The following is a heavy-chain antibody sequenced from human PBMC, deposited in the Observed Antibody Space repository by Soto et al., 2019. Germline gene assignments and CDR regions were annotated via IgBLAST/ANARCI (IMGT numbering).Heavy chain of an antibody. CDR3: ARDRPDYGIDY. V-gene: IGHV3-53*02. CDR1: GFTVSSNY. Sequence: EVQLVETGGGLIQPGGSLRLSCAASGFTVSSNYMSWVRQAPGKGLEWVSVIYSGGSTYYADSVKGRFTISRDNSKNTLYLQMNSLRAEDTDVYYCARDRPDYGIDYWGQGTLVTVSS. D-gene: IGHD4-17*01. J-gene: IGHJ4*02. CDR2: IYSGGST.